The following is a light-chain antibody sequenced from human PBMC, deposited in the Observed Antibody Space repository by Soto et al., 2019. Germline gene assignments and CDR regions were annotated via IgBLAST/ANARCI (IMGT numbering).Light chain of an antibody. V-gene: IGLV2-14*01. CDR3: SSYTSSTTLV. J-gene: IGLJ2*01. Sequence: QSALTQPASVSGSPGQSIIISCTGTSSDIGTYNYVSWYQQHPGRAPKLVIYGVTNRPSGVSTRFSGSKYGNTASLTISGLQAEDEADYYCSSYTSSTTLVFGGGIKLTVL. CDR1: SSDIGTYNY. CDR2: GVT.